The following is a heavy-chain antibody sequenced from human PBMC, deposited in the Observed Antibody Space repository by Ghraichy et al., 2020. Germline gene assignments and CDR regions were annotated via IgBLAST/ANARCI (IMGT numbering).Heavy chain of an antibody. Sequence: SETLSLTCAVYGGSFSDYYLTWIRQPPGKGLQWIGEINHRGSTNYNPSLKSRVTISLDTSRNQFSLKLNSVTAADTAVYYCASTSYDILAGYQPLDTWGQGTLVTVSS. CDR1: GGSFSDYY. CDR2: INHRGST. J-gene: IGHJ5*02. D-gene: IGHD3-9*01. V-gene: IGHV4-34*01. CDR3: ASTSYDILAGYQPLDT.